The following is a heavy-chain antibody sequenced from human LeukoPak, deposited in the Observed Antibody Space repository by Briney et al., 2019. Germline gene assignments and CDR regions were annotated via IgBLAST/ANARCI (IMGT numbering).Heavy chain of an antibody. J-gene: IGHJ6*03. CDR3: ARVPTTYENYYYYYYMDV. D-gene: IGHD2/OR15-2a*01. Sequence: SVNVSCKASGGTFSSYAISWVRQAPGQGLEWMGGIIPIFGTANYAQKFQGRVTITADESTSTAYMELSSLRSEDTAVYYCARVPTTYENYYYYYYMDVWGKGTTVTVSS. CDR1: GGTFSSYA. V-gene: IGHV1-69*13. CDR2: IIPIFGTA.